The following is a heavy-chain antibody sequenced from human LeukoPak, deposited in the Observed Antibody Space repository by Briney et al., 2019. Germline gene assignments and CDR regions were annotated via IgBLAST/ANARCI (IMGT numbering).Heavy chain of an antibody. J-gene: IGHJ4*02. D-gene: IGHD6-6*01. CDR2: VNWNSNYV. CDR1: GFSFDDYS. Sequence: GGSLRLSCVASGFSFDDYSMHWVRQAPGKGLEWVSGVNWNSNYVGYADSVKGRFTISRDNSKNTLYLQMNSLRAEDTAVYYCAREKYSSSSLDYWGQGTLVTVSS. CDR3: AREKYSSSSLDY. V-gene: IGHV3-9*01.